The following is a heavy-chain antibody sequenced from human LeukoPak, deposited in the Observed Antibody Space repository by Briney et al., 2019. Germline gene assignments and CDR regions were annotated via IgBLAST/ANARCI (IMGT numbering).Heavy chain of an antibody. CDR3: ARHDAGIAARPFDN. J-gene: IGHJ4*02. V-gene: IGHV4-4*09. D-gene: IGHD6-6*01. Sequence: SETLSLTCTVSGGSISAYYWSWIRRPPGKGLEWIAYIHASGPTNYNPSLKSRITISVDTSKNQFSLKLSSVTAADTAVYYCARHDAGIAARPFDNWGQGTLVTVSS. CDR1: GGSISAYY. CDR2: IHASGPT.